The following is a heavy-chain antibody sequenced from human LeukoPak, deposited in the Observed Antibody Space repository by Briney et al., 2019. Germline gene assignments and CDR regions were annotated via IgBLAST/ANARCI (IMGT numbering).Heavy chain of an antibody. Sequence: PSETLSLTCTVSGASMRNSDYYWGWIRPAPGKGLEWIGSVDYSGGTYYNPSLKGRVTIAVDTSQKQVSLKVNSVTAADTAVYFCARRSNKGPYSYITNDYWGQGTLVTVSS. CDR1: GASMRNSDYY. CDR2: VDYSGGT. J-gene: IGHJ4*02. CDR3: ARRSNKGPYSYITNDY. D-gene: IGHD5-18*01. V-gene: IGHV4-39*01.